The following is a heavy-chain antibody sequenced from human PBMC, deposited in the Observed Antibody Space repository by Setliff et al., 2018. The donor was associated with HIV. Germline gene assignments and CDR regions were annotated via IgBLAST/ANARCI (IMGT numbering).Heavy chain of an antibody. CDR3: ARSSRGYYNPLFDY. Sequence: SETLSLTCTVSGGSISSSSYYWAWVRQPPGKGLEWIGSVYYSGTTYISPSLKRRLTISIDRSTSQFSLRLNSMTAADMAMYYCARSSRGYYNPLFDYWGQGTLVTVSS. V-gene: IGHV4-39*01. CDR2: VYYSGTT. D-gene: IGHD3-22*01. J-gene: IGHJ4*02. CDR1: GGSISSSSYY.